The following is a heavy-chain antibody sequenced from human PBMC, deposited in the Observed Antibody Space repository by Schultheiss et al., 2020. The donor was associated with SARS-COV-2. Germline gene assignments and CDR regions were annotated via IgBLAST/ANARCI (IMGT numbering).Heavy chain of an antibody. CDR2: TYYRSRWYN. J-gene: IGHJ4*02. D-gene: IGHD1-14*01. CDR3: ARARTGFYFDY. V-gene: IGHV6-1*01. Sequence: SQTLSLTCAISGDSVSSNSVTWNWIRQSPSRGLEWLGRTYYRSRWYNDYAVSVRSRISVNPDTSKNQFSLQLNSVTPEDTAVYYCARARTGFYFDYWGQGTLVSVSS. CDR1: GDSVSSNSVT.